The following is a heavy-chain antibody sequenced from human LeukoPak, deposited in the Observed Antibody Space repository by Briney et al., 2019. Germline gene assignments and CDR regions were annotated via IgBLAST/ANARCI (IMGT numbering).Heavy chain of an antibody. CDR1: GGTFSSYT. V-gene: IGHV1-24*01. Sequence: ASVKVSCKASGGTFSSYTISWVRQAPGKGLEWMGGFDPEDGETIYAQKFQGRVTMTEDTSTDTAYMELSSLRSEDTAVYYCATEVPYYDILTWGQGTLVTVSS. D-gene: IGHD3-9*01. CDR2: FDPEDGET. CDR3: ATEVPYYDILT. J-gene: IGHJ5*02.